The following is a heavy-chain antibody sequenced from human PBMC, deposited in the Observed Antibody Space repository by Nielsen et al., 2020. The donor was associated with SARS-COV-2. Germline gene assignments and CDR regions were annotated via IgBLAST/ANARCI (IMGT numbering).Heavy chain of an antibody. CDR2: ISSTDSGATV. D-gene: IGHD1-26*01. Sequence: GESLQISCPAFGFDFSDYYMSWLRQAPGKGLEWVSWISSTDSGATVNYPDSVRGRFTISRDNAKNSLYLQMNSLKNEDTAVYYCARLSSAPWGEFDYWGQGTQVTVSS. CDR3: ARLSSAPWGEFDY. CDR1: GFDFSDYY. V-gene: IGHV3-11*04. J-gene: IGHJ4*02.